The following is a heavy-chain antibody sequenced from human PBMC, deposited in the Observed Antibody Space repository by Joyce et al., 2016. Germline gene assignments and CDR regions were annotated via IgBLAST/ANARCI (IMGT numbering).Heavy chain of an antibody. CDR1: GYSFSNYW. V-gene: IGHV5-51*01. CDR3: ARYYCSGSHCLNEVFAY. J-gene: IGHJ4*02. D-gene: IGHD2-15*01. CDR2: TYPGDADT. Sequence: EVQLVQSGAEVKKPGESLKISCKGSGYSFSNYWIGWVRQMPGKGLEWMGITYPGDADTRDSPSFQGQVTISADKSIGTAYLQWIGLKASDTAIYYCARYYCSGSHCLNEVFAYWGQGTLVTVSS.